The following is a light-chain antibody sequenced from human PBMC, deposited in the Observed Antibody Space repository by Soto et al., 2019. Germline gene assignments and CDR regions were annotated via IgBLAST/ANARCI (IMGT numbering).Light chain of an antibody. Sequence: EIVMTQSPATLSVSPGERATLSCRASQSVSSNLAWYKQKPGQAPRLLIYGASTRATGSPARFSGSGSVTEFTLTISSLQSEDFAVYYCQQYNNWPPSTFGPGTKVDIK. CDR2: GAS. CDR3: QQYNNWPPST. CDR1: QSVSSN. J-gene: IGKJ3*01. V-gene: IGKV3-15*01.